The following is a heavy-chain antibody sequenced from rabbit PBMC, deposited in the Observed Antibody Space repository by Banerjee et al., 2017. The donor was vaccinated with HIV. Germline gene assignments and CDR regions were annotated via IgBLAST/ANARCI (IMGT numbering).Heavy chain of an antibody. J-gene: IGHJ4*01. V-gene: IGHV1S40*01. Sequence: QSLEESGGDLVKPGASLTLTCTAPGFTLSSYWMCWVRQAPGKGLEWVACIYTSSGSAYYASWAKGRFTISKTSSTTVTLQMTSLTAADTATYFCARGLVAGVYFNLWGQGTLVTVS. CDR3: ARGLVAGVYFNL. CDR2: IYTSSGSA. CDR1: GFTLSSYW. D-gene: IGHD4-1*01.